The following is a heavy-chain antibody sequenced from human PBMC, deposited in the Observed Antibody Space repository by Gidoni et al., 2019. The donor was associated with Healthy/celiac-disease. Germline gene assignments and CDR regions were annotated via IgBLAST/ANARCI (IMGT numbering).Heavy chain of an antibody. CDR1: GFTFDDYA. CDR3: AKDNARYCSGGSCYDGAFDI. D-gene: IGHD2-15*01. V-gene: IGHV3-9*01. Sequence: EVQLVESGGGLVQPGRSLRLSCAASGFTFDDYARHWVRQAPGKGLEWVSGISWNSVSIVYADCVKGRFTISRDNAKNSLYLQMNRLRAEDTALYYCAKDNARYCSGGSCYDGAFDIWGQGTMVTVSS. CDR2: ISWNSVSI. J-gene: IGHJ3*02.